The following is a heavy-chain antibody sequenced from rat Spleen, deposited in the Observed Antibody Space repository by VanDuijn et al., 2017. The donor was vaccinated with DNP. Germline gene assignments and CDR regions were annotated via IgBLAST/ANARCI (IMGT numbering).Heavy chain of an antibody. CDR2: ISSGRST. CDR3: ARGNNGGFDY. D-gene: IGHD1-11*01. Sequence: QVQLKESGPGLVQPSQTLSLTCTVSGFSLTDDSVHWIRQPPGKVLEWIAAISSGRSTYKNSILKSHLSISRDTSKSQVFLKMNSLQTEDMATYYCARGNNGGFDYWGQGVMVTVSS. V-gene: IGHV2-6*01. CDR1: GFSLTDDS. J-gene: IGHJ2*01.